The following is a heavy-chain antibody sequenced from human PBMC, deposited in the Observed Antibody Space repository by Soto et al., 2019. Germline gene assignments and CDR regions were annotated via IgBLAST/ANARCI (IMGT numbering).Heavy chain of an antibody. Sequence: GGSLRLSCAASGFTFSSYAMHWVRQAPGKGLEWVAVISYDGSNKYYADSVKGRFTISRDNSKNTLYLQMNSLRAEDTAVYYCARDRRLEDPGLSYYFDYWGQGTLVTVSS. CDR1: GFTFSSYA. CDR3: ARDRRLEDPGLSYYFDY. V-gene: IGHV3-30*04. J-gene: IGHJ4*02. D-gene: IGHD1-1*01. CDR2: ISYDGSNK.